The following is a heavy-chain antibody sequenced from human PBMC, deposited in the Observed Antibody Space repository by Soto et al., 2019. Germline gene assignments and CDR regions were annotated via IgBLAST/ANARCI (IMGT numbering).Heavy chain of an antibody. Sequence: SETLSLTCAVYGGSFSGYYWSWIRQPPGKGLEWIGEINHSGSTNYNPSLKSRVTISVDTSKNQFSLKLSSVTAADTAVYYCATLGGELSSENNWFDPWGQGTLVTVSS. CDR3: ATLGGELSSENNWFDP. D-gene: IGHD3-16*02. CDR1: GGSFSGYY. J-gene: IGHJ5*02. V-gene: IGHV4-34*01. CDR2: INHSGST.